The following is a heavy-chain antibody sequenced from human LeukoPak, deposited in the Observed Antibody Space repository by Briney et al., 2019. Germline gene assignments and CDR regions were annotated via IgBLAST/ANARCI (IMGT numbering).Heavy chain of an antibody. CDR3: ARHRGYSYGYYYMDV. D-gene: IGHD5-18*01. CDR2: IYPGDSDT. Sequence: PGESPKISCKGSGYSFTSYWIGWVRQMPGKGLEWMGIIYPGDSDTRYSPSFQGQVTISADKSISTAYLQWSSLKASDTAMYYCARHRGYSYGYYYMDVWGKGTTVTVSS. V-gene: IGHV5-51*01. CDR1: GYSFTSYW. J-gene: IGHJ6*03.